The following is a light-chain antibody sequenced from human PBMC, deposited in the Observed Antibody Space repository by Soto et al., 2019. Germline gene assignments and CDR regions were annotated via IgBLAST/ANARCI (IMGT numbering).Light chain of an antibody. Sequence: QSALTQPASVSGSPGQSITISCTGTSSDVAAYNYVSWYQQHPDKAPKLMIYEVSNRPSGVSNRFSGSKSGHTASLTISGLQSEDEADYFCTSYTSYSTLDVFGTGTKLTVL. CDR3: TSYTSYSTLDV. J-gene: IGLJ1*01. V-gene: IGLV2-14*01. CDR2: EVS. CDR1: SSDVAAYNY.